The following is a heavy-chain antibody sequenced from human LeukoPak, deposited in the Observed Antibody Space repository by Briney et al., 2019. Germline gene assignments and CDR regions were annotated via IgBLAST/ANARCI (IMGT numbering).Heavy chain of an antibody. V-gene: IGHV1-69*13. CDR2: IIPIFGTA. CDR1: GGTFSSYA. D-gene: IGHD3-16*02. Sequence: ASVKVSCKASGGTFSSYAISWVRQAPGQGLEWMGGIIPIFGTANYAQKFQGRVTITADESTSTAYMELSSLRSEDTAVYYCARETGMITFGGVIVNGAFDIWGQGTMVTVSS. J-gene: IGHJ3*02. CDR3: ARETGMITFGGVIVNGAFDI.